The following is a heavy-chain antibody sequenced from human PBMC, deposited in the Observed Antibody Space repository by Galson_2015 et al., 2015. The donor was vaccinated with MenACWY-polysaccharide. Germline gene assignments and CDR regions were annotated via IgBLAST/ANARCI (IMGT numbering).Heavy chain of an antibody. J-gene: IGHJ4*02. Sequence: SLRLSCAASGFNFSILAMTWGRQGPGKGLDWVSAISPGCETAYYSDSGRGRFSISRDNSKNTLYLQMDSLRAEDTAVYYCVKGGWGDNWGQGTLVTVSS. CDR2: ISPGCETA. V-gene: IGHV3-23*01. D-gene: IGHD1-26*01. CDR3: VKGGWGDN. CDR1: GFNFSILA.